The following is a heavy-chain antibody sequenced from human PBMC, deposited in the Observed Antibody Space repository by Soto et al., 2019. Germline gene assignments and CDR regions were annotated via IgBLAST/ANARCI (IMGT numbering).Heavy chain of an antibody. CDR3: ARATVVPAATNNWFDP. J-gene: IGHJ5*02. CDR1: GGSISSGGYY. CDR2: IYYSGST. V-gene: IGHV4-31*03. D-gene: IGHD2-2*01. Sequence: PSETLSLTCTVSGGSISSGGYYWSWICQHPGKGLEWIGYIYYSGSTYYNPSLKCRFTISVDTFKNHFSLKLSFVPAADTAFFYCARATVVPAATNNWFDPWGQGTLVTVSS.